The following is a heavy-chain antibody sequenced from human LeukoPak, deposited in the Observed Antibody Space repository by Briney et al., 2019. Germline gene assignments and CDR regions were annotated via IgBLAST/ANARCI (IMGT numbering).Heavy chain of an antibody. CDR1: GFTFSSYA. CDR3: AKDYGYSYGLGFDY. V-gene: IGHV3-23*01. D-gene: IGHD5-18*01. Sequence: QPGGSLRLSCAASGFTFSSYAMSWVRQAPGKGLEWVSAISGSGGSTYYADSVKGRFTISRDNSKNTLYLQVNSLRAEDTAVYYCAKDYGYSYGLGFDYWGQGTLVTVSS. J-gene: IGHJ4*02. CDR2: ISGSGGST.